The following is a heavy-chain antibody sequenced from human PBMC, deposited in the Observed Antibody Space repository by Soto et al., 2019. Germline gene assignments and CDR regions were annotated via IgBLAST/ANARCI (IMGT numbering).Heavy chain of an antibody. D-gene: IGHD6-6*01. V-gene: IGHV1-69*13. CDR1: GGTFSSYA. CDR2: IIPIFGTA. Sequence: SVKVSCKASGGTFSSYAISWVRQAPGQGLEWMGGIIPIFGTANYAQKFQGRVTINADESTSTAYMELISLRSEGKAVYYSARDLRYSRSTTYYYNCMDVWGQGTTVTVSS. CDR3: ARDLRYSRSTTYYYNCMDV. J-gene: IGHJ6*02.